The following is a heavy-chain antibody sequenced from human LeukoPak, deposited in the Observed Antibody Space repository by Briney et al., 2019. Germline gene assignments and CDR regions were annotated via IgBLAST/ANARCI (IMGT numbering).Heavy chain of an antibody. CDR1: GGSISSYY. CDR3: ARVAHGYSGYVHYYFDY. J-gene: IGHJ4*02. V-gene: IGHV4-59*01. Sequence: PSETLSLTCTVSGGSISSYYWSWIRQPPGKGLEWIGYICYSGSTNYNPSLKSRVTISVDTSKNQFSLKLSSVTAADTAVYYCARVAHGYSGYVHYYFDYWGQGTLVTVSS. D-gene: IGHD5-12*01. CDR2: ICYSGST.